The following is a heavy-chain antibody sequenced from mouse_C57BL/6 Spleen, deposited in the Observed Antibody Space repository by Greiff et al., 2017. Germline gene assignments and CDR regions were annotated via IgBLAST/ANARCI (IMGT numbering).Heavy chain of an antibody. CDR2: ISSGSSTI. D-gene: IGHD1-1*01. J-gene: IGHJ1*03. V-gene: IGHV5-17*01. Sequence: VQLKESGGGLVKPGGSLKLSCAASGFTFSDYGMHWVRQAPEKGLESVAYISSGSSTIYYADTVKGRFTISRDNAKNTLFLQMTSLRSEDTAMYYCARPTVVYWYFDVWGTGTTVTVSS. CDR3: ARPTVVYWYFDV. CDR1: GFTFSDYG.